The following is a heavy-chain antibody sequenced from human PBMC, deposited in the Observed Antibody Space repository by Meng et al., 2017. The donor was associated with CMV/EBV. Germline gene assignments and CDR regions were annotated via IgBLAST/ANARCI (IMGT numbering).Heavy chain of an antibody. Sequence: SETLSLTCAISGDSVSSNSAAWNWIRQSPSRGLEWLGRTYYRSKWYNDYAISAKSRITINPDTSKNQFSLQLNSVTPEDTAVYYCARDYYDSGGYYYTEGYYHGLDVWGQGTTVTVSS. CDR3: ARDYYDSGGYYYTEGYYHGLDV. CDR1: GDSVSSNSAA. J-gene: IGHJ6*02. CDR2: TYYRSKWYN. V-gene: IGHV6-1*01. D-gene: IGHD3-22*01.